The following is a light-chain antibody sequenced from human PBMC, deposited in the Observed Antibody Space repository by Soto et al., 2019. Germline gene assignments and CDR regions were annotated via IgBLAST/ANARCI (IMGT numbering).Light chain of an antibody. CDR1: SSDVGGYNY. CDR2: EVS. V-gene: IGLV2-14*01. CDR3: SSYTSSTTLI. J-gene: IGLJ2*01. Sequence: QSALTQPASVSGSPGQSITISCSGTSSDVGGYNYVSWYQQHPGKAPKLMMYEVSNRPSGVSDRFSGSKSGNTASLTISGLQSEDEADYFCSSYTSSTTLIFGGATKVTVL.